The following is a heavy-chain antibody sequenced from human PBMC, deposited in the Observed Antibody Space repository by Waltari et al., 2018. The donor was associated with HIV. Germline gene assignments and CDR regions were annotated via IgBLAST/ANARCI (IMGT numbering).Heavy chain of an antibody. CDR2: IKQEGSEK. CDR3: ARITIFGVVNDYGMDV. D-gene: IGHD3-3*01. CDR1: GFTFSSYC. Sequence: EVQLVESGGGLVQPGGSLRLSCAASGFTFSSYCMRWVRQAPGKGLEWVANIKQEGSEKYYVDSVKGRFTISRDNAKNSLYLQMNSLRAEDTAVYYCARITIFGVVNDYGMDVWGQGTTVTVSS. J-gene: IGHJ6*02. V-gene: IGHV3-7*01.